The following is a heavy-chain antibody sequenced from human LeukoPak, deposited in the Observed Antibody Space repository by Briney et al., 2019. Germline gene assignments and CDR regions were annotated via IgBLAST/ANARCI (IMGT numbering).Heavy chain of an antibody. CDR2: IYRSGST. Sequence: PSETLSLTCAVSGYSISSGYYWGWIRQPPGKGLEWIGSIYRSGSTYYNPSLKSRVTISVDTSKNQFSLKLSSVTAADTAVYYCARAPPGYFDYWGQGTLVTVSS. CDR1: GYSISSGYY. CDR3: ARAPPGYFDY. V-gene: IGHV4-38-2*01. D-gene: IGHD1-14*01. J-gene: IGHJ4*02.